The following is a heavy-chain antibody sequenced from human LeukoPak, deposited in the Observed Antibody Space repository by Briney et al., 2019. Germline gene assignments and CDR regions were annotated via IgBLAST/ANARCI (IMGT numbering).Heavy chain of an antibody. Sequence: PSETLSLTCTVSGGSISSDYWSWIRQPPGKGLEYIGFMFASGTSNYNPSFKSRVTMSVDTSKSQFSMNLSSVTAADTAVYYCARGMYELQLGARFDPWGQGTLVTVSS. V-gene: IGHV4-59*01. J-gene: IGHJ5*02. CDR2: MFASGTS. CDR3: ARGMYELQLGARFDP. D-gene: IGHD3-16*01. CDR1: GGSISSDY.